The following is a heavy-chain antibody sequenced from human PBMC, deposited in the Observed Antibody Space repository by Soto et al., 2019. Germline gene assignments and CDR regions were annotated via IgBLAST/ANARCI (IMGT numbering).Heavy chain of an antibody. CDR3: ARGDCRGSSGFYYGYGMDV. Sequence: QVQLVQSGAEVKKPGASVKVSCKASGYTFTNYYIHWVRQAPRQGLEWMGIINPSVGGTSYAQKSQGRVTMTSDTSTSTVYMELSSLRSEDTAVYYCARGDCRGSSGFYYGYGMDVWGHGTTVTVSS. D-gene: IGHD6-25*01. J-gene: IGHJ6*02. CDR2: INPSVGGT. V-gene: IGHV1-46*01. CDR1: GYTFTNYY.